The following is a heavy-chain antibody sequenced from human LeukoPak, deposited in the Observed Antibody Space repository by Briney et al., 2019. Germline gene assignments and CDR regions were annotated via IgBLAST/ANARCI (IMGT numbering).Heavy chain of an antibody. V-gene: IGHV4-34*10. CDR1: GGSFSGYY. J-gene: IGHJ4*02. CDR2: INHSGST. Sequence: SETLSLTCAVYGGSFSGYYWSWIRQPPGKGLEWIWEINHSGSTNYNPSLKSRVTMSVDTSKNQFDLELSSVTAADTAVYYCARERGVPAALGAYDFDYWGQGTLVTVSS. CDR3: ARERGVPAALGAYDFDY. D-gene: IGHD2-2*01.